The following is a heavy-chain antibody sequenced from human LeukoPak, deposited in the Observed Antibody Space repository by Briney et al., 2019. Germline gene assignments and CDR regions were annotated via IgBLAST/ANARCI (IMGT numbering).Heavy chain of an antibody. Sequence: PGGSLRLSCAASGFTFSSYSMNWVRQAPGKGLEWVSSISSSSSYIYYADSVKGRFTISRDNAKNSLYLQMNGLRAEDTAVYSCARGEGGAPLPNWYFDLWGRGTLVTVSS. CDR2: ISSSSSYI. CDR1: GFTFSSYS. D-gene: IGHD3-16*01. V-gene: IGHV3-21*01. J-gene: IGHJ2*01. CDR3: ARGEGGAPLPNWYFDL.